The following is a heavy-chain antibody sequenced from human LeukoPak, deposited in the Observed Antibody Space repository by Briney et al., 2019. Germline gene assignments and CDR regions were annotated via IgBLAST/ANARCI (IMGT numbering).Heavy chain of an antibody. CDR3: ARDPVRSGGSCYSDY. CDR2: ISSSGTYI. CDR1: GFTFSSYG. Sequence: GRSLRLSCAASGFTFSSYGMHWVRQAPGKGLEWVSSISSSGTYIYYADSVKGRFTISRDNAKNSLYLQMNSLRAEDTAVYYCARDPVRSGGSCYSDYWGQGTLVTVSS. J-gene: IGHJ4*02. D-gene: IGHD2-15*01. V-gene: IGHV3-21*01.